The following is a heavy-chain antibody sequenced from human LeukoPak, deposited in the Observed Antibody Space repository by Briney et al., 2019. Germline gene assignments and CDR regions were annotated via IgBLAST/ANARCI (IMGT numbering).Heavy chain of an antibody. V-gene: IGHV4-59*01. CDR2: IYYSGST. Sequence: SETLSLTCTVSGGSISGYYWSWIRQPPGKGLEWIGYIYYSGSTNYNPSLKSRVTVSVDTSKNQFSLKLSSVTAADTAVYYCARGCSAGTPHNWFDPWGQGTLVTVSS. J-gene: IGHJ5*02. D-gene: IGHD6-13*01. CDR3: ARGCSAGTPHNWFDP. CDR1: GGSISGYY.